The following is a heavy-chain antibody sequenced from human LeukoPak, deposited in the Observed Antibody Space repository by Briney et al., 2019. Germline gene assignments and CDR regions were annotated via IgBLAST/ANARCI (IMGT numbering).Heavy chain of an antibody. Sequence: GGSLRLSCAASGFTFSSYNMNWVRQAPGKGLEWVSYISSSSSTIYYADSVKGRFTISRDNAKNSLYLQMNSLRAEDTAVYYCASRYSSSPFDYWGQGTLVTVSS. D-gene: IGHD6-6*01. CDR1: GFTFSSYN. CDR3: ASRYSSSPFDY. V-gene: IGHV3-48*01. J-gene: IGHJ4*02. CDR2: ISSSSSTI.